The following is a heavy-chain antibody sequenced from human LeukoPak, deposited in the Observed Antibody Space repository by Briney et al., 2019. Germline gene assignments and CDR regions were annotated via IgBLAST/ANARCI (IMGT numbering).Heavy chain of an antibody. CDR1: GFTSSSYA. CDR2: ISGSGGST. J-gene: IGHJ4*02. V-gene: IGHV3-23*01. Sequence: GGSLRLSCAASGFTSSSYAMSWVRQAPGKGLEWVSAISGSGGSTYYADSVKGRFTISRDNSKNTLYLQMNSLRAEDTAVYYCAKDSYIVGATFDYWGQGTLVTVSS. D-gene: IGHD1-26*01. CDR3: AKDSYIVGATFDY.